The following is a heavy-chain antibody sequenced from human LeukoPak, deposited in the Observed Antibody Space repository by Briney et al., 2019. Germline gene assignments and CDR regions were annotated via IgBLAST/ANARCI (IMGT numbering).Heavy chain of an antibody. D-gene: IGHD5-24*01. Sequence: PGGSLRLSCAASGFTFSSYWMHWVRQSPGKGLVWVSRINSDGSSTNYADSVKGRFTISRDNAKNTVHVQMSSLRAEDTGVYYCTRDRGDGYVHFDYWGQGALVTVSS. CDR2: INSDGSST. CDR1: GFTFSSYW. CDR3: TRDRGDGYVHFDY. V-gene: IGHV3-74*01. J-gene: IGHJ4*02.